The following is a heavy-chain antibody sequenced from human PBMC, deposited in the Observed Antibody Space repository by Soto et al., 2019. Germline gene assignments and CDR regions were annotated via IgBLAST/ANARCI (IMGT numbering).Heavy chain of an antibody. J-gene: IGHJ5*02. Sequence: SETLSLTCTVSGGSISSGDYYWSWIRRPPGKGLEWIGYIYYSGSTYYNPSLKSRVTISVDTSKNQFSLKLSSVTAADTAVYYCARADYGDSEKENWFDPWGQGTLVTVSS. CDR2: IYYSGST. V-gene: IGHV4-30-4*01. D-gene: IGHD4-17*01. CDR3: ARADYGDSEKENWFDP. CDR1: GGSISSGDYY.